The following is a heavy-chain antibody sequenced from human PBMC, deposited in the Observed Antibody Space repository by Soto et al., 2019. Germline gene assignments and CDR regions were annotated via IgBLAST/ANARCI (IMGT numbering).Heavy chain of an antibody. CDR2: ISYDGSNK. CDR3: AKLGGYSGYDSSYYYYGMDV. J-gene: IGHJ6*02. D-gene: IGHD5-12*01. CDR1: WFTLRNFG. Sequence: SPRPSLSAPWFTLRNFGLARGRPAPGKGVGGVAVISYDGSNKYYADSVKGRFTISRDNSKNTLYLQMNSLRAEDTAVYYCAKLGGYSGYDSSYYYYGMDVWGQGTTVTVSS. V-gene: IGHV3-30*18.